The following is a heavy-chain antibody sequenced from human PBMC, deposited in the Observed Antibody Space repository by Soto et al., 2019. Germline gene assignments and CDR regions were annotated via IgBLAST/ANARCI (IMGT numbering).Heavy chain of an antibody. CDR3: AASRDYYDSSGSFWFDP. CDR1: GFTFTSSS. V-gene: IGHV1-58*01. Sequence: ASVKVSCKASGFTFTSSSVQWVRQARGQRLEWIGWIVVGSGNTNYAQKFQERVTITRDMSTSTAYMELSSLRSEDTAVYYCAASRDYYDSSGSFWFDPWGQGTLVTVSS. CDR2: IVVGSGNT. D-gene: IGHD3-22*01. J-gene: IGHJ5*02.